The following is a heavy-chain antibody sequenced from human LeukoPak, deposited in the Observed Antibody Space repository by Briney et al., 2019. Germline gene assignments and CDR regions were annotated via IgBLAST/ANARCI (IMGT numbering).Heavy chain of an antibody. J-gene: IGHJ4*02. CDR3: ARDISYCGGDCAPYYFDY. D-gene: IGHD2-21*02. Sequence: GSSLRLSCAASGFTFSDYYTSWIRPAPGKGLEWVSYISGTSTYTNYADSVKGRFTISRDNAKNSLYLQMNSLRAEDTAVYYCARDISYCGGDCAPYYFDYWGQGTLVTVSS. V-gene: IGHV3-11*05. CDR1: GFTFSDYY. CDR2: ISGTSTYT.